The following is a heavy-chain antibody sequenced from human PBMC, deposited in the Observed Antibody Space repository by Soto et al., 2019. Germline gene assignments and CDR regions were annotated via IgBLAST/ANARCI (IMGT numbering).Heavy chain of an antibody. J-gene: IGHJ4*02. Sequence: QVQLVQSGAEVKKPGSSVKVSCKASGGTFSSYAISWVRQAPGQGLEWMGGIIPIFGTANYAQKFQGRVTITADESTSTAYMELSSLRSEDTAVYYCAREVYCSSTSCYTVGYWGGFDYWGQGTLVTVSS. CDR2: IIPIFGTA. CDR1: GGTFSSYA. CDR3: AREVYCSSTSCYTVGYWGGFDY. V-gene: IGHV1-69*01. D-gene: IGHD2-2*02.